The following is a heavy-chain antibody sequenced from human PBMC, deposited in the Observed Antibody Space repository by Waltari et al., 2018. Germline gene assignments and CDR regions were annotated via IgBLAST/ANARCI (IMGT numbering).Heavy chain of an antibody. J-gene: IGHJ3*02. CDR1: GGSISSGGYS. Sequence: QLQLQESGPGLVKPSQTLSLTRAVSGGSISSGGYSWSWIRQPPGKGLEWIGYIYHSGSTYYNPSLKSRVTISVDRSKNQFSLKLSSVTAADTAVYYCARVGYNFAFDIWGQGTMVTVSS. V-gene: IGHV4-30-2*01. CDR2: IYHSGST. D-gene: IGHD5-12*01. CDR3: ARVGYNFAFDI.